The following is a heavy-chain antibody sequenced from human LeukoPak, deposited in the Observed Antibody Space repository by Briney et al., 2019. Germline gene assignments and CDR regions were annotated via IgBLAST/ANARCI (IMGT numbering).Heavy chain of an antibody. CDR3: ARDLSYYYDSSGSVFDY. Sequence: GGSLRLSCAASGFTFSSYSMDWVRQAPGKGLEWVSSISSSSSYIYYADSVKGRFTISRDNAKNSLYLQMNSLRAEDTAVYYCARDLSYYYDSSGSVFDYWGQGTLVTVSS. D-gene: IGHD3-22*01. J-gene: IGHJ4*02. CDR2: ISSSSSYI. V-gene: IGHV3-21*01. CDR1: GFTFSSYS.